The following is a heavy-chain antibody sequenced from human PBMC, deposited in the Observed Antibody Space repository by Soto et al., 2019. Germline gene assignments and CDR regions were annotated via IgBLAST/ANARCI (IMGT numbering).Heavy chain of an antibody. V-gene: IGHV1-69*02. Sequence: QVQLVQSGAEVKKPGSSVRVSCKASEDTFNSYTINWVRQAPGQGLQWMGRTIPMLGMSNYALKFQGRVTITADKATTTGYMELSSLRSDATAVYYCATSYGSGSRAFDYWGRGTQVTVSS. CDR1: EDTFNSYT. CDR2: TIPMLGMS. D-gene: IGHD3-10*01. J-gene: IGHJ4*02. CDR3: ATSYGSGSRAFDY.